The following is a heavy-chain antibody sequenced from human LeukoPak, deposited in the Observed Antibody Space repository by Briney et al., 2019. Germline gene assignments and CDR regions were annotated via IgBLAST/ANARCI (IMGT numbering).Heavy chain of an antibody. V-gene: IGHV3-48*01. CDR3: ARAAQPGFDP. CDR1: GLTLSTYS. J-gene: IGHJ5*02. D-gene: IGHD1-14*01. Sequence: GGSLRLSCGASGLTLSTYSMNWVRQAPGKGLEWVSYISSDSGTIYYADSVKGRFTISRDNAKNSLYLQMNSLRAEDTAVYYCARAAQPGFDPWGQGTLSPSPQ. CDR2: ISSDSGTI.